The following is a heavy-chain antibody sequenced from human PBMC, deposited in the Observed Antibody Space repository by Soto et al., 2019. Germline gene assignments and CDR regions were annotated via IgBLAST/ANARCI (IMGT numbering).Heavy chain of an antibody. V-gene: IGHV4-59*12. D-gene: IGHD6-6*01. CDR1: GGSISSYY. CDR3: ARDGGAARSYYMDV. CDR2: IYYSGST. Sequence: SETLSLTCTVSGGSISSYYWSWIRQPPGKGLEWIGYIYYSGSTNYNPSLKSRVTISVDTSKNQFSLKLSSVTAADTAVYYCARDGGAARSYYMDVWGKGTTVTVSS. J-gene: IGHJ6*03.